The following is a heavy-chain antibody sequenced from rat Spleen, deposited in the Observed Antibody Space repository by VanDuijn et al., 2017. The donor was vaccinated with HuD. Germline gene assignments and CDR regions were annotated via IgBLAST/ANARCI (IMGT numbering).Heavy chain of an antibody. J-gene: IGHJ2*01. D-gene: IGHD1-2*01. CDR3: ARYSSYTVDY. CDR1: GFTFSDYY. V-gene: IGHV5-25*01. CDR2: ISYDGGDT. Sequence: EVQLVESGGALVQPGRSLKLSCAASGFTFSDYYMAWVRQAPTKGLEWVASISYDGGDTYYRDSVKGRFTISRDNAKSTLYLQMDSLRSEDTATYYCARYSSYTVDYWGQGVMVTVSS.